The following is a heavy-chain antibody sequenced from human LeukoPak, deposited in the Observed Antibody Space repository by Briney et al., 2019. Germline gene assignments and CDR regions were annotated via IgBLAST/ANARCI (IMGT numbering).Heavy chain of an antibody. Sequence: PSETLSLTCTVSGGSISSSSYYWGWIRQPPGKGLEWIGSIYYSGSTYYNPSLKSRVTISVDTSKNQFSLKLSSVTAADTAVYYCASSNVLRFLEWYPHWFGPWGQGTLVTVSS. J-gene: IGHJ5*02. CDR3: ASSNVLRFLEWYPHWFGP. CDR2: IYYSGST. V-gene: IGHV4-39*01. CDR1: GGSISSSSYY. D-gene: IGHD3-3*01.